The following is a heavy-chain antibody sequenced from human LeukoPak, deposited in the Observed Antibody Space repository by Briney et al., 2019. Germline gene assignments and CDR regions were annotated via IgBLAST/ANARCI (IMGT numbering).Heavy chain of an antibody. V-gene: IGHV3-21*01. J-gene: IGHJ6*04. Sequence: GGSLRLSCAASGFTFSSYSMNWVRQAPGKGLEWVSSISSSSSYIYYADSVKGRFTISRDNAKNSLYLQMNSLRAEDRAVYYCARAQYSPDILTGYYSGLGYYGMDVWGKGTTVNVSS. CDR2: ISSSSSYI. CDR1: GFTFSSYS. CDR3: ARAQYSPDILTGYYSGLGYYGMDV. D-gene: IGHD3-9*01.